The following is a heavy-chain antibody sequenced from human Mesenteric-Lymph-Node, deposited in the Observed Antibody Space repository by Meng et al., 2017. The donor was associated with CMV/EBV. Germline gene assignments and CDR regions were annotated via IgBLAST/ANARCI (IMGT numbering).Heavy chain of an antibody. Sequence: SGYTFTSYAMHWVRQAPGQRLEWMGWINAGNGNTKYSQKFQGRVTITRDTSASTAYMELSSLRSEDTAVYYCARATYGSGSYRFDYWGRGTLVTVSS. CDR2: INAGNGNT. V-gene: IGHV1-3*01. D-gene: IGHD3-10*01. CDR3: ARATYGSGSYRFDY. CDR1: GYTFTSYA. J-gene: IGHJ4*02.